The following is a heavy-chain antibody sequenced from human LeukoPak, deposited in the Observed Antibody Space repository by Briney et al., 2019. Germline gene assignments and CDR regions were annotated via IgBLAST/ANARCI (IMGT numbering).Heavy chain of an antibody. CDR2: INPNSGGT. CDR1: GYSFTSHY. Sequence: GASVKVSCKASGYSFTSHYMHWVRQAPGQGLEWMGWINPNSGGTNYAQKFQGRVTMTRDTSISTAYMELSRLRSDDTAVYYCARSPYASGSYPQYWGQGTLVTVSS. J-gene: IGHJ4*02. CDR3: ARSPYASGSYPQY. D-gene: IGHD3-10*01. V-gene: IGHV1-2*02.